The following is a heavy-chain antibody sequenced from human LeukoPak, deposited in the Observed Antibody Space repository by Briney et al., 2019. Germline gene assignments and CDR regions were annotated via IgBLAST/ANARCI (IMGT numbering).Heavy chain of an antibody. Sequence: PSETLSLTCAVYGGSFSGYYWSWIRQPPGKGLEWIGEINHSGSTNYNPSLKSRVTISVDTSKNQFSLKLSSVTAADTAVYYCARGLRLRTISPHYGMDVWGQGTTVTVSS. CDR3: ARGLRLRTISPHYGMDV. CDR1: GGSFSGYY. V-gene: IGHV4-34*01. CDR2: INHSGST. D-gene: IGHD3-3*01. J-gene: IGHJ6*02.